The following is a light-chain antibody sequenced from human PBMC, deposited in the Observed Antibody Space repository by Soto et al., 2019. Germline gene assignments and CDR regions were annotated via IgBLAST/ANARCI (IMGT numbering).Light chain of an antibody. J-gene: IGLJ2*01. CDR3: SSYTRNSTLV. CDR1: SSDVGGYNY. Sequence: QYALTQPASVSGSPGQSITISCTGTSSDVGGYNYVSWYQQHPGKAPKLMIYEVSNRPSGVSNRCSGSKSGNTASLTISGLQAEDEADYYCSSYTRNSTLVFGGGTKLTVL. V-gene: IGLV2-14*01. CDR2: EVS.